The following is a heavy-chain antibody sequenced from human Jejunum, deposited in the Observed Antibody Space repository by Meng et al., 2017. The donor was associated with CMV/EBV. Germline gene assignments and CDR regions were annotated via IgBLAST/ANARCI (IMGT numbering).Heavy chain of an antibody. J-gene: IGHJ4*02. Sequence: SGFTFKNYVMTWVRQAPGKGLEWVSSISASGGSTFYADSVKGRCSISRDNSNNALYLQINSLRAEDTAVFYCAKGGDGSKRIDYWGQGILGTVSS. CDR1: GFTFKNYV. CDR3: AKGGDGSKRIDY. CDR2: ISASGGST. D-gene: IGHD2-15*01. V-gene: IGHV3-23*01.